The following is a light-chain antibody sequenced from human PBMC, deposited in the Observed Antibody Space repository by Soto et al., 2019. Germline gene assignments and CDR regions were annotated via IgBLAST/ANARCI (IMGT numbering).Light chain of an antibody. V-gene: IGKV1-9*01. CDR1: QDISGY. Sequence: DLQLTQSPSFLSASVGDRVTITCRASQDISGYLAWYQQKPGKAPKLLSNAASTLQSGVPSRFSGSESGTDFTLTISSLQPEDFATYYCQQFNVYPLTFGGGTRVEIK. CDR3: QQFNVYPLT. J-gene: IGKJ4*01. CDR2: AAS.